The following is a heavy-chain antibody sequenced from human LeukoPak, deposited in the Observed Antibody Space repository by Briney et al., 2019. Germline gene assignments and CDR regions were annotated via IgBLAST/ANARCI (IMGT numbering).Heavy chain of an antibody. Sequence: GGSLRLSCAASRFTFSSYAMHWVRQAPGKGLEWVSYISSSSSTIYYADSVKGRFTISRDNAKNSLYLQMNSLRAEDTAVYYCGRLIMFRGHQYSPWGPGTLVTVSS. V-gene: IGHV3-48*04. D-gene: IGHD3-10*02. CDR1: RFTFSSYA. CDR3: GRLIMFRGHQYSP. J-gene: IGHJ5*02. CDR2: ISSSSSTI.